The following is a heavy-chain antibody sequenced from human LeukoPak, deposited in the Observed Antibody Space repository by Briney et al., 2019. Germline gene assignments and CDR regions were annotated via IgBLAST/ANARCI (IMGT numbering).Heavy chain of an antibody. CDR3: ARNADGSGNLLPFYFDY. D-gene: IGHD3-10*01. V-gene: IGHV4-31*03. Sequence: SETLSLTCTVSGGSIYSGGYYWSWIRQHPGKGLEWIGYIYYTGSTYYNPSLKSRVAISVDTSKNQFSLILSSVTAADTAVYYCARNADGSGNLLPFYFDYWGPETLVTVSS. CDR1: GGSIYSGGYY. J-gene: IGHJ4*02. CDR2: IYYTGST.